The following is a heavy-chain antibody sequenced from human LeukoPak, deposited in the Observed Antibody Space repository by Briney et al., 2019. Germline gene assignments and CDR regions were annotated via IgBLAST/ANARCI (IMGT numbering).Heavy chain of an antibody. V-gene: IGHV1-46*01. CDR1: GGTFSSYA. CDR3: ASSIAVASWFDP. J-gene: IGHJ5*02. CDR2: INPSGGST. Sequence: ASVKVSCKASGGTFSSYAISWVRQAPGQGLEWMGIINPSGGSTSYAQKFQGRVTMTRDMSTSTVYMELSSLRSEDTAVYYCASSIAVASWFDPWGQGTLVTVSS. D-gene: IGHD6-19*01.